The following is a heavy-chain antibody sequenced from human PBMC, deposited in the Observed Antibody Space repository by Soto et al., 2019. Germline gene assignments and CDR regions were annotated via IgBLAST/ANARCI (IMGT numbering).Heavy chain of an antibody. CDR2: ISGSGGDT. Sequence: EVQLLESGGGLVQPGGSLRLSCVVSGFTFSNYGMNWVRQAPGQGLEWVSGISGSGGDTYYVDSVRGRFTISRDNSKNTLYLQMDSLRAEDPAVYYCAKDMDAFWSGYYLRGYFDLWGRGTLVTVS. CDR1: GFTFSNYG. CDR3: AKDMDAFWSGYYLRGYFDL. V-gene: IGHV3-23*01. D-gene: IGHD3-3*01. J-gene: IGHJ2*01.